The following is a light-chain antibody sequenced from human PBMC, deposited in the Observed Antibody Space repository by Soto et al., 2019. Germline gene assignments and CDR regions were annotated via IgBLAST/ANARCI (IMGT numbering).Light chain of an antibody. V-gene: IGKV1-5*03. CDR2: EAS. J-gene: IGKJ1*01. CDR1: QTISNR. Sequence: DIQMTQSPSTLSASVGDRVIITCRASQTISNRLAWYQQKPGKAPKLLIYEASTLKSGVPSRFSGSGSGTEFALTISSLQPEDFAIYYCQHCNSYSYAFGQGTKVDI. CDR3: QHCNSYSYA.